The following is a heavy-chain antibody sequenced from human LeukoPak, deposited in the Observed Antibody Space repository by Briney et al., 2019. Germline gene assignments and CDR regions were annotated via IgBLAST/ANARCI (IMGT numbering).Heavy chain of an antibody. CDR1: GFTFSSYS. D-gene: IGHD3-9*01. Sequence: GGSLRPSCAASGFTFSSYSMNWVRQAPGKGLEWVSYISSSSSTIYYADSVKGRFTISRDNAKNSLYLQMNSLRDEDTAVYYCARGFVVLTGYLDYWGQGTLVTVSS. CDR3: ARGFVVLTGYLDY. CDR2: ISSSSSTI. V-gene: IGHV3-48*02. J-gene: IGHJ4*02.